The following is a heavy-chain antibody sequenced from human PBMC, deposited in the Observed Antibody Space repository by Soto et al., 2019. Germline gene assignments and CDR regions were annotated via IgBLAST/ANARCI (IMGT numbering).Heavy chain of an antibody. J-gene: IGHJ6*02. Sequence: GASVKVSCKASGFTFTSSAMQWVRQARGQRLEWIGWIVVGSGNTNYAQKFQERVTITRDMSTSTAYMELSSLRSEDTAVYYCAASKSRYYYDSSGYYLFHGMDVWGQGTTVTVSS. V-gene: IGHV1-58*02. D-gene: IGHD3-22*01. CDR1: GFTFTSSA. CDR3: AASKSRYYYDSSGYYLFHGMDV. CDR2: IVVGSGNT.